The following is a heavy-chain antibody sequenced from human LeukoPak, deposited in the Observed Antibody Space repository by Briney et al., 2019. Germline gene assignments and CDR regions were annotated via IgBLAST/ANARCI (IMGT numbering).Heavy chain of an antibody. D-gene: IGHD2-2*01. J-gene: IGHJ3*02. Sequence: ASVKVSCKVSGYTLTELSMHWVRQAPGKGLEWMGGFDPEDGETIYAQKFQGRVTMTEDTSTDTAYMELSSLRSEDTAVYYCATDRVYCSSTSCYVRAFDIWGQGTMVTVSS. CDR3: ATDRVYCSSTSCYVRAFDI. CDR1: GYTLTELS. CDR2: FDPEDGET. V-gene: IGHV1-24*01.